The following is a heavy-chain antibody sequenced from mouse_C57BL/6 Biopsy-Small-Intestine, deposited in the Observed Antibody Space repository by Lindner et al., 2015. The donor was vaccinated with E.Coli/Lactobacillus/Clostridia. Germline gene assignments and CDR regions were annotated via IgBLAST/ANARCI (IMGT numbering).Heavy chain of an antibody. CDR1: GFTFSDFG. Sequence: VQLQESGGGLVKPGGSLKLSCAASGFTFSDFGMHWVRQAPERGLEWVAYVSSGSSFIYYADTVKGRFTISRDNVKNTLFLQMTSLRSEDTAMYYCARRGITTVVGHWFFDFWGTGTTVTVSS. D-gene: IGHD1-1*01. CDR3: ARRGITTVVGHWFFDF. J-gene: IGHJ1*03. V-gene: IGHV5-17*01. CDR2: VSSGSSFI.